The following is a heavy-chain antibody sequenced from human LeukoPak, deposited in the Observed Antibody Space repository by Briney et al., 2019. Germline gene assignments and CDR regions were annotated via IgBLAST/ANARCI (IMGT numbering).Heavy chain of an antibody. Sequence: GRSLRLSCAASGFTFSSYAMHWVRQAPGKGLEWVAVISYDGSNKYYTDSVKGRFTIARDNSKNTLYLQMNSLRAEDTAVYYCAKDSHPKQELLPFDYWGQGTLVTVSS. CDR2: ISYDGSNK. D-gene: IGHD1-26*01. CDR3: AKDSHPKQELLPFDY. CDR1: GFTFSSYA. J-gene: IGHJ4*02. V-gene: IGHV3-30-3*01.